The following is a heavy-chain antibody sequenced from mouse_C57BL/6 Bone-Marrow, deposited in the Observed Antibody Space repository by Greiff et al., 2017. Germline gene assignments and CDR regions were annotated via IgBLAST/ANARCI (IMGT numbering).Heavy chain of an antibody. Sequence: QVQLQQSGAELAKPGASVKLSCKASGYTFTSYWMHWVKQRPGQGLEWIGYINPSSGYTKYNQKFKDKATLTADESSSTAYMQLSSLTYEDSAVYYCARDSNYLAYWGQGTLVTVSA. D-gene: IGHD2-5*01. J-gene: IGHJ3*01. CDR2: INPSSGYT. CDR3: ARDSNYLAY. CDR1: GYTFTSYW. V-gene: IGHV1-7*01.